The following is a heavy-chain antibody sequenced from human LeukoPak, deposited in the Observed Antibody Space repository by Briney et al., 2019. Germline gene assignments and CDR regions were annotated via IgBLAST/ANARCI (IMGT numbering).Heavy chain of an antibody. CDR3: ARVLILKTTLTPYYFDY. J-gene: IGHJ4*02. CDR1: GGSISSYY. CDR2: IYYSGST. Sequence: SETLSLTCTVSGGSISSYYWSWIWQPPGKGLEWIGYIYYSGSTNYNPSLTSRVTISVDTSKNQFSLKLSSVTAADTAVYYCARVLILKTTLTPYYFDYWGQGTLVTVSS. D-gene: IGHD4-17*01. V-gene: IGHV4-59*01.